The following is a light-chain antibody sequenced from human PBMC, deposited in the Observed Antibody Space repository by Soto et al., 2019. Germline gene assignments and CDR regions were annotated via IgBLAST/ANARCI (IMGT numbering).Light chain of an antibody. V-gene: IGKV1-5*01. CDR3: QQYNSYQGT. Sequence: DIQMTQSPSTLSASVGDRVTITCRASQSISSWLAWYQQKPGKAPKLLIYDASSLESGVPSRFSGSGSGTEFTLTISCLQPDDFATYYCQQYNSYQGTFGQGTKVEIK. CDR2: DAS. J-gene: IGKJ1*01. CDR1: QSISSW.